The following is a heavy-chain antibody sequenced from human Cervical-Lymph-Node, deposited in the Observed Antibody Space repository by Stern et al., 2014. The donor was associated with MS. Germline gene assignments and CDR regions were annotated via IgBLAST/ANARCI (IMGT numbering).Heavy chain of an antibody. CDR2: IWYDGSNQ. CDR3: ASAYSSSHYYFDY. CDR1: GFSFSRYA. D-gene: IGHD6-13*01. J-gene: IGHJ4*02. V-gene: IGHV3-33*01. Sequence: VQLVESGGGVVQPGRSLRLSCAASGFSFSRYAMHWVRQAPGKGLEWVALIWYDGSNQYYADSVTGRFTISRDNFKTTLYLQMNSLRAEDTAVYYCASAYSSSHYYFDYWGQGTLVTVSS.